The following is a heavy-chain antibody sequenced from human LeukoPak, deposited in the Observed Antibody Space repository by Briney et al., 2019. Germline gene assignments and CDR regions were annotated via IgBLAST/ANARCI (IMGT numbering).Heavy chain of an antibody. CDR1: GYTFTSYG. V-gene: IGHV1-18*01. J-gene: IGHJ6*02. Sequence: GASVKVSCKASGYTFTSYGISWVRQAPGQGLEWMGWISAYNGNTNYAQKLQGRVTMTTDTSTSTAYMELRSLRSDDTAVYYCARYCSSTSCWKYAQYYYYYYGMDVWGQGTTVTVSS. CDR2: ISAYNGNT. CDR3: ARYCSSTSCWKYAQYYYYYYGMDV. D-gene: IGHD2-2*01.